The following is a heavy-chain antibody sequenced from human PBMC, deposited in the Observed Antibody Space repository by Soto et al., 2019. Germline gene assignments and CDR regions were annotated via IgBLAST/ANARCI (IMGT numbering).Heavy chain of an antibody. CDR3: AREAYRTKYYFDY. J-gene: IGHJ4*02. CDR2: ISSSGSTI. V-gene: IGHV3-48*03. D-gene: IGHD2-2*01. Sequence: PGGSLRLSCAASGFTFSSYEMNWVRQAPGKGLEWVSYISSSGSTIYYADSVKGRFTISRDNAKNSLYLQMNSLRAEDTAVYYCAREAYRTKYYFDYWGQGTLVTVSS. CDR1: GFTFSSYE.